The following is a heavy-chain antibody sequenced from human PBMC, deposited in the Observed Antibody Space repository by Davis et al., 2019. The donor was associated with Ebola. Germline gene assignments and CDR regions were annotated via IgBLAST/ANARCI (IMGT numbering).Heavy chain of an antibody. V-gene: IGHV1-46*01. CDR1: GYTFTSYY. Sequence: ASVKVSCKASGYTFTSYYMHWVRQAPGQGLEWMGIINPSGGSTSYAQKFQGRVTMTRDTSTSTVYMELSSLRSEDTAVYYCASSCGGYCTNGVPFDYWGQGTLVTVSS. J-gene: IGHJ4*02. D-gene: IGHD2-8*01. CDR2: INPSGGST. CDR3: ASSCGGYCTNGVPFDY.